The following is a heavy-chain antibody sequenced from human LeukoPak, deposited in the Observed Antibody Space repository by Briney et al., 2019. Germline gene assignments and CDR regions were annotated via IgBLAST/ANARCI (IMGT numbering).Heavy chain of an antibody. Sequence: PSETLSLTCAVSGGSISSGGYSWSWIRQPPGTGLEWIGYIYHSGSTYYNPSLKSRVTISVDTSKNQFSLQLGSVTAADTAVYYCASPPVGLADFGFDSWGQGTLVTVSS. V-gene: IGHV4-30-2*02. J-gene: IGHJ4*02. CDR2: IYHSGST. D-gene: IGHD4-17*01. CDR3: ASPPVGLADFGFDS. CDR1: GGSISSGGYS.